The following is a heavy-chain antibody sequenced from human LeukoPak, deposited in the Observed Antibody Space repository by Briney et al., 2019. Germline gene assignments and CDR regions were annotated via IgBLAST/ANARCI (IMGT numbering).Heavy chain of an antibody. V-gene: IGHV1-69*13. CDR2: IIPIFGTA. CDR1: GYTFTSYG. CDR3: ARVRGTIRGGSYYFDY. Sequence: GASVKVSCKASGYTFTSYGISWVRQAPGQGLEWMGGIIPIFGTANYAQKFQGRVTITADESTSTAYMELSSLRSEDTAVYYCARVRGTIRGGSYYFDYWGQGTLVTVSS. D-gene: IGHD3-10*01. J-gene: IGHJ4*02.